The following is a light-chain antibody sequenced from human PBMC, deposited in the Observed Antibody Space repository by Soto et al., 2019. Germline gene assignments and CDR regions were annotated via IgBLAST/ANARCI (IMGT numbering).Light chain of an antibody. CDR2: GNS. CDR3: QSYDSSLSAYV. J-gene: IGLJ1*01. CDR1: SSNIGAGYD. Sequence: QSVLAQPPSVSGAPGQKVTISCTGSSSNIGAGYDLHWYQQLPGTAPKLLLYGNSNRPSGVPDRFSGSKSGTSASLAITGLQAEDEADYYCQSYDSSLSAYVLGTGTKVTV. V-gene: IGLV1-40*01.